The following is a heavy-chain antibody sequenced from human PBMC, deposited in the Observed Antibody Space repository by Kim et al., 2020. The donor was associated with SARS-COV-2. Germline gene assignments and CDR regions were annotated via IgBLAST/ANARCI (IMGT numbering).Heavy chain of an antibody. J-gene: IGHJ4*02. CDR3: TKDTGSANYETPPYYSDS. CDR2: ISGDGRHT. V-gene: IGHV3-43*02. CDR1: GFTFDEYA. D-gene: IGHD1-7*01. Sequence: GGSLRLSCAASGFTFDEYAMHWVRQAPGRGLEWVSLISGDGRHTYYGGSVKGRFTISRDNSRNSLYLQMNSLRTEDTALYYCTKDTGSANYETPPYYSDSWGQGALVTVSS.